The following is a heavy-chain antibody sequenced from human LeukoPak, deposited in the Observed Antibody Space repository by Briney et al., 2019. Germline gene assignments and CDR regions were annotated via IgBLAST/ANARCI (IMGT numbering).Heavy chain of an antibody. CDR2: ISYDGSVQ. V-gene: IGHV3-30*03. CDR1: GFTFSTHG. CDR3: AASSGSYHY. J-gene: IGHJ4*02. Sequence: GGSLRLSCAASGFTFSTHGLHWVRQAPGKGLEWLAIISYDGSVQYYADSVKGRFTISRDNSKNTLSLQMNSLTAEDTAVYYCAASSGSYHYWGQGTLVIVSS. D-gene: IGHD3-10*01.